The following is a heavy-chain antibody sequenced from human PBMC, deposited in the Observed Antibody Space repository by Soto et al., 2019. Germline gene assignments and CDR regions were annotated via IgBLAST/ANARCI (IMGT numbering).Heavy chain of an antibody. CDR3: ATSTLNWFDP. CDR2: IYYSGST. V-gene: IGHV4-59*01. Sequence: SETLPLTCTVSGGSISSYYWSWIRQPPGKGLEWIGYIYYSGSTNYNPSLKSRVTISVDTSKNQFSLKLSSVTAADTAVYYCATSTLNWFDPWGKGTLVTVSP. CDR1: GGSISSYY. J-gene: IGHJ5*02.